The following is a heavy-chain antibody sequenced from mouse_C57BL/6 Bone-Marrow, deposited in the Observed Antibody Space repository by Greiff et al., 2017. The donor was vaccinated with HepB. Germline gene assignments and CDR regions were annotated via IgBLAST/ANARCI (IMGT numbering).Heavy chain of an antibody. CDR1: GYSITSGYY. Sequence: DVKLQESGPGLVKPSQSLSLTCSVTGYSITSGYYWNWIRQFPGNKLEWMGYISYDGSNNYNPSLKNRISITRDTSKNQFFLKLNSVTTEDTATYYCARPYYGSPLYAMDYWGQGTSVTVSS. CDR2: ISYDGSN. CDR3: ARPYYGSPLYAMDY. V-gene: IGHV3-6*01. D-gene: IGHD1-1*01. J-gene: IGHJ4*01.